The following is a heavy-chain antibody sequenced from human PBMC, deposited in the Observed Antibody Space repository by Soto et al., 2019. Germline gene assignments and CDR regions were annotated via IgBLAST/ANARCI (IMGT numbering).Heavy chain of an antibody. D-gene: IGHD3-10*01. Sequence: QVQLVQSGAEVKKPGASVKVSCKASGYVFNAYGINWVRQAPGQGREWMGWISPYNGNTKYAQNFQGRVTMTTDTSTSTAYMELRSLRSDDAAVYYCARDLDGSGSYYTDYWGPGTLVTVSS. CDR2: ISPYNGNT. J-gene: IGHJ4*02. CDR1: GYVFNAYG. V-gene: IGHV1-18*01. CDR3: ARDLDGSGSYYTDY.